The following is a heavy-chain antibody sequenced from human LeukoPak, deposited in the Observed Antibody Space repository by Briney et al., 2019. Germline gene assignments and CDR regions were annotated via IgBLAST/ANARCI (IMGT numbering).Heavy chain of an antibody. CDR1: GFTFDDYA. D-gene: IGHD2-2*01. V-gene: IGHV3-9*01. Sequence: GGSLRLSCAASGFTFDDYAMHWVRQAPGKGLEWVSGISWNSGSIGYADSVKGRFTISRDNAKNSLYLQMNSLRAEDTALYYCAKGSCSSTSCYDLFDYWGQGTLVTVSS. CDR3: AKGSCSSTSCYDLFDY. CDR2: ISWNSGSI. J-gene: IGHJ4*02.